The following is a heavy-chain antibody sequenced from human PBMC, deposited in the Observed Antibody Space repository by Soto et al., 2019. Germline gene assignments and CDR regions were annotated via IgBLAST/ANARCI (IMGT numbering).Heavy chain of an antibody. CDR3: AREGVHDSSGYSAFDI. Sequence: WGSLRLSWAAAGVTFSSYSMNWVRQAPGKGLEWVSSISSSSSYIYYADSVKGRFTISRDNAKNSLYLQMNSLRAEDTAVYYCAREGVHDSSGYSAFDIWGQGTMVTVSS. CDR1: GVTFSSYS. D-gene: IGHD3-22*01. J-gene: IGHJ3*02. V-gene: IGHV3-21*01. CDR2: ISSSSSYI.